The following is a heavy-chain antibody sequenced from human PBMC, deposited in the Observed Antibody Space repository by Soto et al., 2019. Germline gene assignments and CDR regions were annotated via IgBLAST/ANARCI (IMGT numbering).Heavy chain of an antibody. CDR1: GFTFSSYA. D-gene: IGHD1-26*01. Sequence: GGSLRLSCAASGFTFSSYAMHWVRQAPGKGLEWVAVISYDGSNKYYADSVKGRFTISRDNSKNTLYLQMNSLRAEDTAVYYCARDLSLGCSGSYDYYYYAGMDVWGQGTTVTV. J-gene: IGHJ6*02. CDR3: ARDLSLGCSGSYDYYYYAGMDV. CDR2: ISYDGSNK. V-gene: IGHV3-30-3*01.